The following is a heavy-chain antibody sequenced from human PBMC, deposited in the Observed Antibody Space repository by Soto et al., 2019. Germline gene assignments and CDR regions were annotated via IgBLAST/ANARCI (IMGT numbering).Heavy chain of an antibody. V-gene: IGHV1-18*01. CDR1: GYTFTSYG. CDR2: ISAYNGNT. D-gene: IGHD6-19*01. CDR3: ARGTTYGWSQGYYFDY. J-gene: IGHJ4*02. Sequence: QVHLVQSGAEVKKPGASVKVSCKASGYTFTSYGISWLRQAPGQGLEWMGWISAYNGNTNYAQKLQGRVSMTTDTSTSTAYMELRSLRSDDTAVYYCARGTTYGWSQGYYFDYWGQGTLVTFSS.